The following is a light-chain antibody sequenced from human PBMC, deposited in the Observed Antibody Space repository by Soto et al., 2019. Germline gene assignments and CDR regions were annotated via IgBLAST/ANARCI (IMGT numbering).Light chain of an antibody. Sequence: QSALTQPPSASGTPGQRVTISCSGSNSNIGSNTVNWYQQFPGTAPKLLIYSNSQRPSGVPDRFSASKSGTSASLAISGLQSEDEADYYCAAWDDSLNGPRFGGGTKLTVL. CDR1: NSNIGSNT. CDR3: AAWDDSLNGPR. V-gene: IGLV1-44*01. J-gene: IGLJ2*01. CDR2: SNS.